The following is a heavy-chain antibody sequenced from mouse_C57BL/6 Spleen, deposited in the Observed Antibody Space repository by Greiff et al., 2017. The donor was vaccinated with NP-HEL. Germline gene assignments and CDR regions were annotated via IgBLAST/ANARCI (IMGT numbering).Heavy chain of an antibody. J-gene: IGHJ2*01. Sequence: DVMLVESGGGLVKPGGSLKLSCAASGFTFSSYAMSWVRQTPEKRLEWVATISDGGSYTYSPDNVKGRFTISRDNAKNNLYQQMSHLKSEDTAMYYCAGARNWDGRPFDYWGQGTTLTVSS. CDR2: ISDGGSYT. CDR3: AGARNWDGRPFDY. CDR1: GFTFSSYA. V-gene: IGHV5-4*03. D-gene: IGHD4-1*01.